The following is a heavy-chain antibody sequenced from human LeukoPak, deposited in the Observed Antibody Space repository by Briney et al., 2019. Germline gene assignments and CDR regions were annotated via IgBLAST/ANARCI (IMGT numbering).Heavy chain of an antibody. J-gene: IGHJ4*02. CDR1: GFTFSSYE. V-gene: IGHV3-48*03. Sequence: GGSLRLSCAASGFTFSSYEMNWVRQAPGKGLEWVSYISSSGSTIYYADSVKGRFTISRDNAKNSLYLQMNSLRAEDTAVYYCARGIAFLRAVAGPPDYWGQGTLVTVSS. D-gene: IGHD6-13*01. CDR2: ISSSGSTI. CDR3: ARGIAFLRAVAGPPDY.